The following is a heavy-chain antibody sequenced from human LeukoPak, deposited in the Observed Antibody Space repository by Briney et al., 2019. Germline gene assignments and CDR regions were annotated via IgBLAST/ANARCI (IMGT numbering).Heavy chain of an antibody. CDR2: ISASNGNT. V-gene: IGHV1-18*01. CDR1: GYTFTSYG. CDR3: ARGYGSGSYYSTHFDY. Sequence: ASVKVSCKASGYTFTSYGISWVRQAPGQGLEWMGWISASNGNTNYAQKLQGRVTMTTDTSTSTAYMELRSLRSDDTAVYYCARGYGSGSYYSTHFDYWGQGTLVTVSS. J-gene: IGHJ4*02. D-gene: IGHD3-10*01.